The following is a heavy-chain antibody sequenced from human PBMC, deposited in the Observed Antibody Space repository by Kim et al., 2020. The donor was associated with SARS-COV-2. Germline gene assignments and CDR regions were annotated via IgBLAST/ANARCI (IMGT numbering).Heavy chain of an antibody. Sequence: GGSLRLSCAASGFTFSTYAMGWVRQAPGKGLEWVSTSGSSGSIYYADSVRGRFTISRDNSKSTLYLQMNSLRADDTAEYYCVAYNDLSGFDVWGQGTMVTVSS. CDR1: GFTFSTYA. CDR2: SGSSGSI. J-gene: IGHJ3*01. D-gene: IGHD3-10*01. V-gene: IGHV3-23*01. CDR3: VAYNDLSGFDV.